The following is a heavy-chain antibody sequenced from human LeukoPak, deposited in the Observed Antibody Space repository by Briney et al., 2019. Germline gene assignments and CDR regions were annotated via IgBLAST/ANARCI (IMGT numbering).Heavy chain of an antibody. D-gene: IGHD2-15*01. Sequence: GGSLRLSCAASGFTFSSYAMSWVRQAPGKGLEWVSAISGSGGSTYYADSVKGRFTISRDNSKNTLYLQMNSLRAEDTAVYYCARGSARRCSGGSCSYGGWLDPWGQGTLVTVSS. V-gene: IGHV3-23*01. CDR2: ISGSGGST. J-gene: IGHJ5*02. CDR1: GFTFSSYA. CDR3: ARGSARRCSGGSCSYGGWLDP.